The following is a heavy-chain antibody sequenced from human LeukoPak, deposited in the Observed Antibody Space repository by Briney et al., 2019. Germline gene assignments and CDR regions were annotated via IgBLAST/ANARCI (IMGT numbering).Heavy chain of an antibody. D-gene: IGHD4-23*01. CDR3: VPPLTVVTPLDYFDY. Sequence: PGGPLRLSCSASGFTFSSYAMHWVRQAPGKGLEYVSAISSNGGSTYYADSVKGRFTISRDNSKNTLYLQMSSLRAEDTAVYYCVPPLTVVTPLDYFDYWGQGTLVTVSS. CDR2: ISSNGGST. J-gene: IGHJ4*02. V-gene: IGHV3-64D*06. CDR1: GFTFSSYA.